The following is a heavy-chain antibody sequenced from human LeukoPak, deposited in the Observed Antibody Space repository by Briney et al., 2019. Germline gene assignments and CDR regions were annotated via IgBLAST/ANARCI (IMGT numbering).Heavy chain of an antibody. J-gene: IGHJ6*02. CDR1: GYTFTGYY. V-gene: IGHV1-2*02. Sequence: ASVKVSCKASGYTFTGYYMHWVRQAPGQGLEWMGWINPNSGGTNYAQKFQGRVTMTRDTPISTAYMELSRLRSDDTAVYYCARVAGFDWLLEPYYYYGMDVWGQGTTVTVSS. CDR2: INPNSGGT. D-gene: IGHD3-9*01. CDR3: ARVAGFDWLLEPYYYYGMDV.